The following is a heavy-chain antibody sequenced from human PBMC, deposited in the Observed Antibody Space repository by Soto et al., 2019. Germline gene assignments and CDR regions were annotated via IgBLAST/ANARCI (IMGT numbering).Heavy chain of an antibody. CDR1: ESTVSRDW. J-gene: IGHJ4*02. CDR3: PGGVGDAF. CDR2: INQDGSEK. V-gene: IGHV3-7*04. D-gene: IGHD1-26*01. Sequence: EVHLVESGGGLVQTGGSLRLSCAIFESTVSRDWMNWVRQAPGKGLEWVAHINQDGSEKYYVDSVKGRFTISRDKAKKSLYRQMTGLRAVDTAMYYCPGGVGDAFWGQGTLVTVSS.